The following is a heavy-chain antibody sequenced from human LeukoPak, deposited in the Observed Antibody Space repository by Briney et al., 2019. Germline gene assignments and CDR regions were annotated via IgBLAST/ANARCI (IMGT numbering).Heavy chain of an antibody. D-gene: IGHD2-2*01. J-gene: IGHJ6*02. CDR3: AIPSDSIVVVPAATTDYYGMDV. CDR2: INHSGST. CDR1: GGSISSGDYY. V-gene: IGHV4-30-4*08. Sequence: SQTLSLTCTVSGGSISSGDYYWSWIRQPPGKGLEWIGEINHSGSTNYNPSLKSRVTISVDTSKNQFSLKLSSVTAADTAVYYCAIPSDSIVVVPAATTDYYGMDVWGQGTTVTVSS.